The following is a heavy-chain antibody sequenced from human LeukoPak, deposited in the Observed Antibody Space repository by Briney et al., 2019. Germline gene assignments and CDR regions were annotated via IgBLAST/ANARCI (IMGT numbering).Heavy chain of an antibody. CDR1: GGSFSGYY. V-gene: IGHV4-34*01. D-gene: IGHD7-27*01. Sequence: SETLSLTCAVYGGSFSGYYWSWIRQPPGKGLEWIGEINHSGSTNYNPSLKSRVTISVDTSKNQFSLKLSSVTAADTAVYYCATLGSTYSESYFHHWGQGTRVTVSS. CDR2: INHSGST. J-gene: IGHJ1*01. CDR3: ATLGSTYSESYFHH.